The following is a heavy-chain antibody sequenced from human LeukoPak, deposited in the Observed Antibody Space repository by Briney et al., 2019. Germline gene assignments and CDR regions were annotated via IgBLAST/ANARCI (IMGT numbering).Heavy chain of an antibody. CDR1: GGSISTYY. CDR3: ARDRGSYYGFDY. CDR2: IYYSGST. V-gene: IGHV4-59*01. J-gene: IGHJ4*02. D-gene: IGHD1-26*01. Sequence: SETLSLTCTVSGGSISTYYWNWIRQPPGKRLEWFGYIYYSGSTNYNPSLKSRVTISVDTSKNQFSLKLSSVTAADTAVYYCARDRGSYYGFDYWGQGTLATVSS.